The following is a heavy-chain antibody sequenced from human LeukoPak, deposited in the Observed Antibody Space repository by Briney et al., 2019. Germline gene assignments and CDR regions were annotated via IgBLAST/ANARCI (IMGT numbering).Heavy chain of an antibody. V-gene: IGHV4-39*01. CDR1: GGSISSSSYY. CDR2: IYYSGST. CDR3: ARPGGMGYSDNSSGTIDY. D-gene: IGHD3-22*01. J-gene: IGHJ4*02. Sequence: SETLSLTCTVSGGSISSSSYYWGWIRQPPGKGLEWIGSIYYSGSTYYNPSLKSRVTISVDTSKNQFSLKLSSVTAAGAAVSHCARPGGMGYSDNSSGTIDYWGQGSLVTVSS.